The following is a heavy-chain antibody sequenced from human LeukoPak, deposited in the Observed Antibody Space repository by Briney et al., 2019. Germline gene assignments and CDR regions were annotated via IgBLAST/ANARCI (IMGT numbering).Heavy chain of an antibody. J-gene: IGHJ6*02. CDR2: INHSGST. D-gene: IGHD6-13*01. CDR3: ARQRSIAAAGTDYYYGMDV. CDR1: GGSFSGYY. V-gene: IGHV4-34*01. Sequence: SETLSLTCAVYGGSFSGYYWSWVRQPPGKGLEWIGEINHSGSTNYNPSLKSRVTISVDTSKNQFSLKLSSVTAADTAVYYCARQRSIAAAGTDYYYGMDVWGQGTTVTVSS.